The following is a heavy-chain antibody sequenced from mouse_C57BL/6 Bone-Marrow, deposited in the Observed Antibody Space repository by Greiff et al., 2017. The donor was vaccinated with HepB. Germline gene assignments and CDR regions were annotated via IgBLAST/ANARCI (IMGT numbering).Heavy chain of an antibody. CDR3: ARPNYYGSSWYFDV. J-gene: IGHJ1*03. V-gene: IGHV1-81*01. D-gene: IGHD1-1*01. CDR1: GYTFTSYG. Sequence: VKLQESGAELARPGASVKLSCKASGYTFTSYGISWVKQRTGQGLEWIGEIYPRSGNTYYNEKFKGKATLTADKSSSTAYMELRSLTSEDSAVYFCARPNYYGSSWYFDVWGTGTTVTVSS. CDR2: IYPRSGNT.